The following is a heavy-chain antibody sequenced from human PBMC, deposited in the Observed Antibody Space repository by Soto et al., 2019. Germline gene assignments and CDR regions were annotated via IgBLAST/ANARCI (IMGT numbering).Heavy chain of an antibody. CDR3: AKDLSSTSSTTPHYGMDV. CDR1: GFTFDDYT. D-gene: IGHD2-2*01. V-gene: IGHV3-43*01. Sequence: PGGSLRLSCAASGFTFDDYTMHWVRQAPGKGLEWVSLISWDGGSTYYADSVKGRFTISRDNSKNSLYLQMNSLRTEDTALYYCAKDLSSTSSTTPHYGMDVWGQGTTVTVSS. CDR2: ISWDGGST. J-gene: IGHJ6*02.